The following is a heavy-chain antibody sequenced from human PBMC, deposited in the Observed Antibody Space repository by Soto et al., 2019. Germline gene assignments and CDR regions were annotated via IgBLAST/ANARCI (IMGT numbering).Heavy chain of an antibody. J-gene: IGHJ4*02. D-gene: IGHD5-18*01. CDR1: GISFRTYG. CDR3: APGWIHFDY. CDR2: ISYDGSDK. V-gene: IGHV3-30*03. Sequence: QVQVVESGGGVVQPGRSLRLSCAASGISFRTYGMHWVRQAPGKGLEWVAVISYDGSDKYYADSVKGRFTISRDNSKNTLYLQMNSLRAEDTAMYYCAPGWIHFDYWGQGTLVTVSS.